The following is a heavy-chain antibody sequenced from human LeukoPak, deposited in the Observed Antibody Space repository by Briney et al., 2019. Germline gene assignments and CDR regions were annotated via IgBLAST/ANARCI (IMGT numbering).Heavy chain of an antibody. V-gene: IGHV4-59*08. CDR1: GGSISSYY. Sequence: SEILSLTCTVSGGSISSYYWSWIRQPPGKGLEWIGYIYYSGSTNYNPSLKSRVTISVDTSKNQFSLKLSSVTAADTAVYYCARVYPLNWFDPWGQGTLVTVSS. CDR2: IYYSGST. D-gene: IGHD1-14*01. CDR3: ARVYPLNWFDP. J-gene: IGHJ5*02.